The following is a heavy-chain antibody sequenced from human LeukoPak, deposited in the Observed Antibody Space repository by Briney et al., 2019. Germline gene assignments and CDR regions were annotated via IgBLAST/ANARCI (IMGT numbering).Heavy chain of an antibody. Sequence: GGSLRLSCAASGLSFSTYSMSWVRQAPGKGLEWVSAISGSGGSTYYADSVKGRFTISRDNSKNTLYLQMNSLRAEDTAVYYCAKFSGGSGDSSWFDPWGQGTLVTVSS. CDR2: ISGSGGST. CDR3: AKFSGGSGDSSWFDP. CDR1: GLSFSTYS. J-gene: IGHJ5*02. D-gene: IGHD2-15*01. V-gene: IGHV3-23*01.